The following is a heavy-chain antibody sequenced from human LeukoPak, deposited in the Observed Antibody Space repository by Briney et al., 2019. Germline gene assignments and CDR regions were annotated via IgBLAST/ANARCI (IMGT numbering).Heavy chain of an antibody. Sequence: SETLSLTCTVSGYSTSSGFYWGWSGQPPGKGLEGIGGINHSGSTYYNPSLKSRVSISVDTSKNQFSMKLSSVAAADTAVYYCARIDYGSGSYYNGAAFDIWGQGTMVTVSS. CDR2: INHSGST. J-gene: IGHJ3*02. D-gene: IGHD3-10*01. CDR3: ARIDYGSGSYYNGAAFDI. V-gene: IGHV4-38-2*02. CDR1: GYSTSSGFY.